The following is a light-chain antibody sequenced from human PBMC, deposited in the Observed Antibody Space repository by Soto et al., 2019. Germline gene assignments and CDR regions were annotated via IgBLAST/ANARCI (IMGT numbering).Light chain of an antibody. CDR2: GAS. V-gene: IGKV3-15*01. J-gene: IGKJ1*01. CDR1: QSVIDN. Sequence: ELVIPQAPATLSISQAETATLSCRSSQSVIDNLAWYQQNPGQAPMLLIYGASTRATGIPARFSGSGSGTEFTLTISSLQSEDCAVYYCQQYEKWPPWTLGQGTKVDVK. CDR3: QQYEKWPPWT.